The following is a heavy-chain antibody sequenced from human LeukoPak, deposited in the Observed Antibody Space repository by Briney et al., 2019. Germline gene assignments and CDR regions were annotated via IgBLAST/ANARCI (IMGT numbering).Heavy chain of an antibody. CDR1: QIFFSSYG. CDR3: AREWGLIAVAGGPGY. V-gene: IGHV3-33*08. CDR2: IWYDGHNN. J-gene: IGHJ4*02. D-gene: IGHD2-21*01. Sequence: GGSLRLSCAASQIFFSSYGMHWVRQAPGKGLQWLAIIWYDGHNNYYADSVKGRFTISRDNSKNTLFLEMNDLKAEDTAVYYCAREWGLIAVAGGPGYWGQGTLVTVSS.